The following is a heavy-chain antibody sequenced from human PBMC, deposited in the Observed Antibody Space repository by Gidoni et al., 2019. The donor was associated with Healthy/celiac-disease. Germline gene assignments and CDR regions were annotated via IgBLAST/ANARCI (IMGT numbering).Heavy chain of an antibody. CDR1: GFSLSTRGVC. J-gene: IGHJ5*02. V-gene: IGHV2-70*01. CDR2: IDWDDDK. D-gene: IGHD6-19*01. CDR3: ARCEGIAVAGALYWFDP. Sequence: VTLRESGPALVKPTQTLTLTRTFSGFSLSTRGVCVSWIRQPPGKAPEWLALIDWDDDKYYSTTLKTRLTISKDTSKIQVVLTMTIMDPVDTAAYYCARCEGIAVAGALYWFDPWGQGTLVTVSS.